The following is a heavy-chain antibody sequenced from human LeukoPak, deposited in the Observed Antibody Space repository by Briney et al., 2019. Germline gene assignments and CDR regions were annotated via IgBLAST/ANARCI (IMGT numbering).Heavy chain of an antibody. V-gene: IGHV3-33*01. CDR3: ARIGCSGGNCYGYYYYGMDV. CDR1: GFTFSGYG. Sequence: GRSLRLSCVASGFTFSGYGMHWVRQAPGKGLEWGAIIWYDGSNKYFADSVKGRFTISRDNSKNTLYLQMNSLRAEDTAVYYCARIGCSGGNCYGYYYYGMDVWGQGTTVTVSS. D-gene: IGHD2-15*01. CDR2: IWYDGSNK. J-gene: IGHJ6*02.